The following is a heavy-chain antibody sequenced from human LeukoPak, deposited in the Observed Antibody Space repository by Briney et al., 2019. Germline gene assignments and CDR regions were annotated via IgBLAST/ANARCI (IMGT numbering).Heavy chain of an antibody. D-gene: IGHD3-10*01. Sequence: GGSLRLSCAASGFTFSSYGMHWVRQAPGKGLEWVAFIRYDGSNKYYADSVKGRFTISRDNSKNTLYLQMNSLRAEDTAVYYCAKDRVHYSGSYFIRWFDPWGQGTLVTVSS. CDR1: GFTFSSYG. V-gene: IGHV3-30*02. CDR3: AKDRVHYSGSYFIRWFDP. J-gene: IGHJ5*02. CDR2: IRYDGSNK.